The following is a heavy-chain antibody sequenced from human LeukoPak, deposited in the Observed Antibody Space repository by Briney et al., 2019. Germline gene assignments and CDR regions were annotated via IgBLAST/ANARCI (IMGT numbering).Heavy chain of an antibody. Sequence: GGSLRLSCAASGFTFSSYEMNWVRQAPGKGLDWVSFISSSGTTIYYADSVKGRFTISRDNAKNSLYLQIHSLRAEDTAVYYCARTPYYYDSSGYFDHWGQGTLVTVSS. CDR3: ARTPYYYDSSGYFDH. J-gene: IGHJ4*02. D-gene: IGHD3-22*01. CDR2: ISSSGTTI. CDR1: GFTFSSYE. V-gene: IGHV3-48*03.